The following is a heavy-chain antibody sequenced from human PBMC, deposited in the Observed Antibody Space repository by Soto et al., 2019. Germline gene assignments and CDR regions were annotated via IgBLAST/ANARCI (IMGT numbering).Heavy chain of an antibody. J-gene: IGHJ6*02. CDR2: INQDGRAA. Sequence: PGGSLRLSCAASGFTFSSYGMHWVRQAPGKGLEWVANINQDGRAAWYVDSVKGRFTISRDNAKKSLHLQMNSLRLEDTAVYYCAREDLEGTSYYYGMDVWGQGTTVTVSS. D-gene: IGHD1-1*01. CDR3: AREDLEGTSYYYGMDV. CDR1: GFTFSSYG. V-gene: IGHV3-7*01.